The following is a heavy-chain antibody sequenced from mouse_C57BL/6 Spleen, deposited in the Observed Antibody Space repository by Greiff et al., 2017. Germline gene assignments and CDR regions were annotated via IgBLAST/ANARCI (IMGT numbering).Heavy chain of an antibody. CDR2: IYPGNSDT. CDR3: TRSPYYGSSYGYFDV. D-gene: IGHD1-1*01. Sequence: EVQLQQSGTVLARPGASVKMSCKTSGYTFTSYWMHWVQQRPGQGLEWIGAIYPGNSDTSYNQKFKGKAKLTAVTSASTAYMELSSLTNEDSAVYYYTRSPYYGSSYGYFDVWGTGTTVTVAS. CDR1: GYTFTSYW. J-gene: IGHJ1*03. V-gene: IGHV1-5*01.